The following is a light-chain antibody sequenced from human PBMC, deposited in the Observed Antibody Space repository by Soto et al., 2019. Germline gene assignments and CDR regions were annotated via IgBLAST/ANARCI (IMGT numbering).Light chain of an antibody. CDR3: QQYGSSPQT. CDR2: GAS. Sequence: IVLTPSAHTLTLFPGERATLLGGGRESHSNRIYLAWYQQKPGQAPRLLIYGASSRATGIPNRFSGSGSGTDFTLTISRLEPEDFAMYYCQQYGSSPQTFGQGTKVDIK. V-gene: IGKV3-20*01. CDR1: ESHSNRIY. J-gene: IGKJ1*01.